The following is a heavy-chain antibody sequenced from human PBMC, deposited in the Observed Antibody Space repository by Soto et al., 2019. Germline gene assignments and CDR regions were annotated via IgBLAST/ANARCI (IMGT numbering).Heavy chain of an antibody. CDR3: ARDSYDFWGGRAYYYYGMDV. J-gene: IGHJ6*02. CDR1: GFTFSSYS. Sequence: EVQLVESGGGLVKPGGSLRLSCAASGFTFSSYSMNWVRQAPGKGLEWVSSISSSSSYIYYADSVKGRFTISRDNAKNSLYLQMNSLRAEDTAVYYCARDSYDFWGGRAYYYYGMDVWGQGTTVTVSS. CDR2: ISSSSSYI. D-gene: IGHD3-3*01. V-gene: IGHV3-21*01.